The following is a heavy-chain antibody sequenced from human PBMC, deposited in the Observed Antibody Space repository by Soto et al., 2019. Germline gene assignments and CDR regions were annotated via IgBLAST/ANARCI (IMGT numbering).Heavy chain of an antibody. V-gene: IGHV1-46*01. D-gene: IGHD3-9*01. CDR1: GYTFTSYY. J-gene: IGHJ3*02. CDR3: ARAYYDILTGSSDAFEI. CDR2: INPSGGSA. Sequence: ASVKVSCKASGYTFTSYYMHWVRQAPGQGLEWMGIINPSGGSASYAQKFQGRVTMTRDTSTSTVYMELSSLRSEDTAVYYCARAYYDILTGSSDAFEIWGQGTMVTVSS.